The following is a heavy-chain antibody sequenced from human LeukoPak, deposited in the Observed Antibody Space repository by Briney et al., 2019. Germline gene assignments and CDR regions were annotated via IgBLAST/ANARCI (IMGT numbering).Heavy chain of an antibody. CDR2: IYHSGST. V-gene: IGHV4-30-2*01. Sequence: SETLSFTCAVSGGSISSGGYSWSWIRQPPGKGLEWIGYIYHSGSTYYNPSLKSRVTISVDRSKNQFSLKLSSVAAADTAVYYCARFTRRNWFDPWGQGTLVTVSS. CDR1: GGSISSGGYS. CDR3: ARFTRRNWFDP. J-gene: IGHJ5*02.